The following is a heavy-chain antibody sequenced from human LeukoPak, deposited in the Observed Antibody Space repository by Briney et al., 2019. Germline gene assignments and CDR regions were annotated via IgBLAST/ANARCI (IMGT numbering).Heavy chain of an antibody. Sequence: ASVKVSCKAGNYSFINYGLTWVRQASGQALVCMGWNSTYSSDKNYAQNFQGRVTLTRDTTTSTAYMDLNNLTPDDTAVYYCARVEYSSGRGDHWGQGTLITVSS. V-gene: IGHV1-18*01. D-gene: IGHD3-22*01. J-gene: IGHJ4*02. CDR3: ARVEYSSGRGDH. CDR2: NSTYSSDK. CDR1: NYSFINYG.